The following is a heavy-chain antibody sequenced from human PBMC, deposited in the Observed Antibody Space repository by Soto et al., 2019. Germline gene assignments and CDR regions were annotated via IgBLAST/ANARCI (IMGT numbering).Heavy chain of an antibody. CDR2: ISSTSTYI. J-gene: IGHJ4*02. CDR3: ARDHPSSGGSLVLDY. Sequence: GGSLRLSCAASGFSFGSYALSWVRQAPGKGLEWVSCISSTSTYIYYPDSMKGRFTISRDNAKNSLYLQMNSLRAEDTAVYYCARDHPSSGGSLVLDYWGQGTLVTVSS. V-gene: IGHV3-21*01. CDR1: GFSFGSYA. D-gene: IGHD2-15*01.